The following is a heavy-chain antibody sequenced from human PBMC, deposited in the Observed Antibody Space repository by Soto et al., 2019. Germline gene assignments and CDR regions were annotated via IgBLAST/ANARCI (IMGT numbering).Heavy chain of an antibody. CDR2: INAGNGNT. CDR1: GYTFTSYA. V-gene: IGHV1-3*01. D-gene: IGHD6-13*01. CDR3: ARWLSSWSRDAFDI. J-gene: IGHJ3*02. Sequence: GASVKVSCKASGYTFTSYALHWVRQAPGQRLEWMGWINAGNGNTKYSQKFQGRVTITRDTSASTAYMELSSLRSEDTAVYYCARWLSSWSRDAFDIWGQGTMVTVSS.